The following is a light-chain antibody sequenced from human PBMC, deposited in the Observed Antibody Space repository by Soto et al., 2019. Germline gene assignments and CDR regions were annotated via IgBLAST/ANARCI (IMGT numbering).Light chain of an antibody. J-gene: IGKJ3*01. CDR1: QTVIRY. CDR3: QQIYSTLFP. CDR2: AVS. V-gene: IGKV1-39*01. Sequence: IQMTQFPSSLSASVGDRVTITCRAGQTVIRYLNWYQQKPGRAPNLLIFAVSNLQSGFPSRFSGSGSGTEFTLTISDLQPADFATLHFQQIYSTLFPFGPGTKVEIK.